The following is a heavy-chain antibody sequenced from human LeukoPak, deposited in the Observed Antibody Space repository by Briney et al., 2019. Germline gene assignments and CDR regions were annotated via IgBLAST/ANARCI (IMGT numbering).Heavy chain of an antibody. CDR3: TRVSPLDYGDYVRYYYYMDV. J-gene: IGHJ6*03. D-gene: IGHD4-17*01. V-gene: IGHV3-49*04. Sequence: GGSLRLSCTASGFTFGDYAMSWVRQAPGKGLEWVGFIRSKAYGGTTEYAASVKGRFTISRDDSKSIAYLQMNSLKTEDTAVYYCTRVSPLDYGDYVRYYYYMDVWGKGTTVTVSS. CDR2: IRSKAYGGTT. CDR1: GFTFGDYA.